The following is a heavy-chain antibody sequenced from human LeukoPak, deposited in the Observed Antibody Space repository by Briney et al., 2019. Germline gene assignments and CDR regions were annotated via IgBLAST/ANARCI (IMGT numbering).Heavy chain of an antibody. Sequence: PSETLSLTCTVSGGSINSSSYYWGWVRQPPGKGLEWIGSMYYRGSTYYNPSLKSRVTISVDTSKNQFSLKLSSVTAADTAVYYCARLATYGDYVTDWGQGTLVTVSS. CDR3: ARLATYGDYVTD. J-gene: IGHJ4*02. CDR2: MYYRGST. CDR1: GGSINSSSYY. V-gene: IGHV4-39*07. D-gene: IGHD4-17*01.